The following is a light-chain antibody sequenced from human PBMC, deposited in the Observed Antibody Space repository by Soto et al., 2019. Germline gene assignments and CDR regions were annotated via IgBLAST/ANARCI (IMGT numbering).Light chain of an antibody. Sequence: DIQMTQSPSSLSASVGDRVTIACRASQGIRNYLAWYQQKPGKVPKLLIYAASTLHSGVPSRFSGSGSGTDFTLTISSLQPEDVVTYYCQKYNSVPLTFGGGTKVDI. CDR3: QKYNSVPLT. V-gene: IGKV1-27*01. CDR2: AAS. CDR1: QGIRNY. J-gene: IGKJ4*01.